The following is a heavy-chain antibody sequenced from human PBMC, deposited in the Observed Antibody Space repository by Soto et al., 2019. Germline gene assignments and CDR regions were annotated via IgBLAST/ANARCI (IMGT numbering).Heavy chain of an antibody. CDR1: GYTFTSYD. V-gene: IGHV1-8*01. J-gene: IGHJ6*03. Sequence: GASVKVSCKASGYTFTSYDINWVRQATGQGLEWMGWMNPNSGNTGYAQKFQGRVTMTRNTSISTAYMELSSLRSEDTAVYYCTRPPYYYYYMDVWGKGTTVTVSS. CDR2: MNPNSGNT. CDR3: TRPPYYYYYMDV.